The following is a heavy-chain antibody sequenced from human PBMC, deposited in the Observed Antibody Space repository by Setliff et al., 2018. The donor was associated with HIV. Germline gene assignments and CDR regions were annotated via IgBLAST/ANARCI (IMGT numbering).Heavy chain of an antibody. Sequence: SETLSLTCAVYGGSFTNYFWSWIRQSPGKGLEWIGEINHSGRTKYNPSLKSRVTISVDTSKNQFSLKLSSVTAADTAVYYCASSSADDILTGYLYYFDYWGQGTLVTVSS. CDR1: GGSFTNYF. CDR3: ASSSADDILTGYLYYFDY. J-gene: IGHJ4*02. CDR2: INHSGRT. D-gene: IGHD3-9*01. V-gene: IGHV4-34*01.